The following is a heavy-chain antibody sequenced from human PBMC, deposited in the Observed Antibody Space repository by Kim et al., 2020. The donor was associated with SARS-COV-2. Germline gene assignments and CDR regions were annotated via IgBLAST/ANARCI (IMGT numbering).Heavy chain of an antibody. D-gene: IGHD6-13*01. CDR3: AVLGGESSSWYGAFDI. Sequence: SETLSLTCTVSGGSVSSGSYYWSWIRQPPGKGLEWIGYIYYSGSTNYNPSLKSRVTISVDTSKNQFSLKLSSVTAADTAVYYCAVLGGESSSWYGAFDIWGQGTMVTVSS. CDR2: IYYSGST. J-gene: IGHJ3*02. CDR1: GGSVSSGSYY. V-gene: IGHV4-61*01.